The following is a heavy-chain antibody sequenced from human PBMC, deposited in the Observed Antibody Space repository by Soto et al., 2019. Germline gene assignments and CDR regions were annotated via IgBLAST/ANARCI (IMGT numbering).Heavy chain of an antibody. D-gene: IGHD6-19*01. CDR2: IYPGDSDT. Sequence: GESLKISCKGSGYSFTSYWIGWVRQMPGKGLEWMGIIYPGDSDTRYSPSFQGQVTISADKSISTAYLQWSSLKASDTAMYYCARSRTSGWNYDAFDIWGQGTIVTVSS. CDR1: GYSFTSYW. V-gene: IGHV5-51*01. CDR3: ARSRTSGWNYDAFDI. J-gene: IGHJ3*02.